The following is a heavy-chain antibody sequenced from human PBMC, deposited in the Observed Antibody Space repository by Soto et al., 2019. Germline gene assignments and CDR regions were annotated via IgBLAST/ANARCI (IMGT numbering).Heavy chain of an antibody. J-gene: IGHJ6*02. D-gene: IGHD4-17*01. CDR2: IYTSGST. CDR1: GGSISSYY. V-gene: IGHV4-4*07. Sequence: SETLSPTCTVAGGSISSYYWSWIRQPAGKGLEWIGRIYTSGSTNYNPSLKSRVTMSVDTSKNQFSLKLSSVTAADTAVYYCARVLPSITVTTQTPQIGSYGMDVWGQGTTVTVSS. CDR3: ARVLPSITVTTQTPQIGSYGMDV.